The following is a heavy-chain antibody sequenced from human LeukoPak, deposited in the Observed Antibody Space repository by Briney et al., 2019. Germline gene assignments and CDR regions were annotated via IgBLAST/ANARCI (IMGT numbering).Heavy chain of an antibody. CDR1: GYTFTSYY. J-gene: IGHJ4*02. CDR2: INPSGGST. V-gene: IGHV1-46*01. CDR3: ARDPRTYYYGSGSYYDY. D-gene: IGHD3-10*01. Sequence: ASVTVSCKASGYTFTSYYMHWVRQAPGQGLEWMGLINPSGGSTSYAQKFQGRVTMTRDTSTSTVYMELSSLRSEDTAVYYCARDPRTYYYGSGSYYDYWGQGTLVTVSS.